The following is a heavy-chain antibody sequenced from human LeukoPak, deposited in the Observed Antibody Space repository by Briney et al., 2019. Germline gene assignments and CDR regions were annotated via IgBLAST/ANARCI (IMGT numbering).Heavy chain of an antibody. CDR3: ARAYYDSSGYYTTGGY. V-gene: IGHV1-69*02. D-gene: IGHD3-22*01. CDR1: GGTFSSYT. Sequence: SVKISCKASGGTFSSYTISWVRQAPGQGLEWMGRIIPILGIANYAQKFQGRVTITADKSTSTAYMELSSLRSEDTAVYYCARAYYDSSGYYTTGGYWGQGTLVTVSS. J-gene: IGHJ4*02. CDR2: IIPILGIA.